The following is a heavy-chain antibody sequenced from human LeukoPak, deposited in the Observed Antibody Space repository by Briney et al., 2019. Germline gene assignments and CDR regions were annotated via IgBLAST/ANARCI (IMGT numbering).Heavy chain of an antibody. CDR2: IYHSGST. V-gene: IGHV4-38-2*02. CDR1: GYSISSGYY. Sequence: SETLSLTCTVSGYSISSGYYWGWIRQPPGKGLEWIGSIYHSGSTYYNPSLKSRVTISVDTSKNQFSLKLSSVTAADTAVYYCARDLRDGYNSLLYYFDYWGQGTLVTVSS. J-gene: IGHJ4*02. D-gene: IGHD5-24*01. CDR3: ARDLRDGYNSLLYYFDY.